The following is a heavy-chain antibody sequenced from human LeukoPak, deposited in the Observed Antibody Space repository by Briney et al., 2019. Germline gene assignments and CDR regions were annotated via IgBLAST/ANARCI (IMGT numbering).Heavy chain of an antibody. V-gene: IGHV3-23*01. D-gene: IGHD6-19*01. CDR2: IRDGGGAT. CDR3: AGAFSGWSPKF. J-gene: IGHJ4*02. Sequence: GGSLRLSCAASGFTFSSYAMTWVRQAPGKGLEWVSGIRDGGGATYYADSVKGRFTLSRDNSKNTLYLQMNSLRADDTAVYYCAGAFSGWSPKFWGQGTLVTVSS. CDR1: GFTFSSYA.